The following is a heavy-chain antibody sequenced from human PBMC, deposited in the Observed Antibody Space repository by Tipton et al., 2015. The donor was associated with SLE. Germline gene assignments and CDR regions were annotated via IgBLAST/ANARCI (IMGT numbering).Heavy chain of an antibody. Sequence: QVQLVQSGAEVKKPGASVEVSCKASGYTFTTYDINWVRQATGQGLEWMGRMNPNSGNTAYAPKFQGRLIMTRNTSISTVYMELSNLRSDDTAVYYCARVTSIFGVVIVRYFDYWGQGTLVTVSS. D-gene: IGHD3-3*01. CDR1: GYTFTTYD. J-gene: IGHJ4*02. V-gene: IGHV1-8*01. CDR2: MNPNSGNT. CDR3: ARVTSIFGVVIVRYFDY.